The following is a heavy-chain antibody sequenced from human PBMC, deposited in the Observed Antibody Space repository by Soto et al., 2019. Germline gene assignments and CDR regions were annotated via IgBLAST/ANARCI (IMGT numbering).Heavy chain of an antibody. Sequence: SETLSLTCAVYGGSFSGYYWSWIRQPPGKGLEWIGEINHSGSTNYNPSLKSRVTISVDTSKNQFSLKLSSVTAANTAVYYCARAGSLDDYIWGSYRTTLARNWFDPWGQGTLVTVSS. CDR2: INHSGST. CDR3: ARAGSLDDYIWGSYRTTLARNWFDP. V-gene: IGHV4-34*01. J-gene: IGHJ5*02. D-gene: IGHD3-16*02. CDR1: GGSFSGYY.